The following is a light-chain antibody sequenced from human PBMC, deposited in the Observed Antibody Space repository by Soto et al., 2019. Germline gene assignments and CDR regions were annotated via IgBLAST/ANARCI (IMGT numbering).Light chain of an antibody. CDR2: YAS. J-gene: IGKJ1*01. CDR3: QQYDNLPWT. V-gene: IGKV1-33*01. CDR1: QDISNY. Sequence: DIQMTQSPSSLSASVGDRVTITCQASQDISNYLNWYQQKPGKAPNLLIYYASNLETGVPSRFSGSGSGTDFTFTISSLQPEDIATYYCQQYDNLPWTFGQGTKVEIK.